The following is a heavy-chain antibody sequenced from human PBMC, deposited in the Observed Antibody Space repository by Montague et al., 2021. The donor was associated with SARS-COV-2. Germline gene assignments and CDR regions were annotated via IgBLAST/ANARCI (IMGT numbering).Heavy chain of an antibody. D-gene: IGHD6-19*01. V-gene: IGHV4-39*01. CDR2: IFYRGNT. Sequence: TLSRTCTVSGGSINNTSYYWGWIRQPPGKGLEWIGSIFYRGNTHYNASLKSRVTVSVDTSKNQFSLNLTSVTAADTALYYCARLTTSGSIAWGQGTLVAVSS. J-gene: IGHJ5*02. CDR1: GGSINNTSYY. CDR3: ARLTTSGSIA.